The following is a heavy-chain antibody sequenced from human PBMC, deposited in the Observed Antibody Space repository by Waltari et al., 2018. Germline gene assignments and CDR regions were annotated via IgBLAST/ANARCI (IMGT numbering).Heavy chain of an antibody. V-gene: IGHV4-59*01. Sequence: QVQLQESGPGLVKPSENLSLTCTVSGGSISSYYWSWIRQPPGKGLEWSGYIYYSGSTNYNPSLKSRFTISVDTSKNQFSLKLSSVTAADTAVYYCAREMATPRADAFDIWGQGTMVTVSS. D-gene: IGHD5-12*01. CDR2: IYYSGST. CDR3: AREMATPRADAFDI. CDR1: GGSISSYY. J-gene: IGHJ3*02.